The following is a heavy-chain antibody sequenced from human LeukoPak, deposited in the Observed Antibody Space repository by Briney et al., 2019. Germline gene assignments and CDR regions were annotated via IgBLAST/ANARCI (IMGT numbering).Heavy chain of an antibody. Sequence: GGSLRLSCAASGFTFSSYGMHWVRQAPGKGLEWVAVIWYDGSNKYYADSVKGRFTISRDNSKNTLYLQMNSLRAEDTAVYYCAREGLIVAGLGAFDIWGQGTMVTVSS. CDR1: GFTFSSYG. J-gene: IGHJ3*02. CDR3: AREGLIVAGLGAFDI. CDR2: IWYDGSNK. D-gene: IGHD5-12*01. V-gene: IGHV3-33*01.